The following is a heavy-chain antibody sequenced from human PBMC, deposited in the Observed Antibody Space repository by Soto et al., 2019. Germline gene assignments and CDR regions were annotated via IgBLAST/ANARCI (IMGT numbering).Heavy chain of an antibody. CDR1: GFTFSNAW. J-gene: IGHJ4*02. D-gene: IGHD2-21*02. V-gene: IGHV3-15*01. Sequence: GGSLRLSCAASGFTFSNAWMSWVRQAPGKGLEWVGRIKSKTDGGTTDYAAPVKGRFTISRDDSKNTLYLQMNSLKTEDTAVYYCTTGTGDLGPYYFDYWGQGTLVTVSS. CDR2: IKSKTDGGTT. CDR3: TTGTGDLGPYYFDY.